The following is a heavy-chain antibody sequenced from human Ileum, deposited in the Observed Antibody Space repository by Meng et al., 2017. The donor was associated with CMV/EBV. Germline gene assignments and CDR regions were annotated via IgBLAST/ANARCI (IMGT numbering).Heavy chain of an antibody. CDR3: ARGGSTSCWGCYYYGMDV. Sequence: ASVKVSCKASGYTFTGYYMHWVRQAPGQGLEWMGWINPNSGGTNYAQKFQGRVTMTRDTSISTAHMELSRLRSDDTAVYYCARGGSTSCWGCYYYGMDVWGQGTTVTVSS. J-gene: IGHJ6*02. D-gene: IGHD2-2*01. V-gene: IGHV1-2*02. CDR2: INPNSGGT. CDR1: GYTFTGYY.